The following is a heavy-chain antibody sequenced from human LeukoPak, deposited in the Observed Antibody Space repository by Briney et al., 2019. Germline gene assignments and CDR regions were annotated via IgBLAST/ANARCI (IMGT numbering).Heavy chain of an antibody. CDR2: ISSSSTYI. D-gene: IGHD3-10*01. CDR3: ARFYYGSGSYYNVGPYYFDY. CDR1: GFTFSSYS. Sequence: GGSLRLSCAASGFTFSSYSMNWVRQAPGKGLEWVSSISSSSTYIYYADSLKGRFTISRDNAKHSLYLQMNSLRAEDTAVYYCARFYYGSGSYYNVGPYYFDYWGQGTLVTVSS. J-gene: IGHJ4*02. V-gene: IGHV3-21*01.